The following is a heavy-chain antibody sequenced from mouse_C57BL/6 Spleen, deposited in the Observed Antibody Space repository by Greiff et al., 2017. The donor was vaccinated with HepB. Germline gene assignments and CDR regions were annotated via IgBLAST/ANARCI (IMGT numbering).Heavy chain of an antibody. CDR2: INPNNGGT. J-gene: IGHJ4*01. CDR1: GYTFTDYY. D-gene: IGHD2-1*01. Sequence: EVQLQQSGPELVKPGASVKISCKASGYTFTDYYMNWVKQSHGKSLEWIGDINPNNGGTSYNQKFKGKATLTVDKSSSTAYMELRSLTSEDSAVYYCARRGGLYYLLAMDYWGQGTSVTVSS. V-gene: IGHV1-26*01. CDR3: ARRGGLYYLLAMDY.